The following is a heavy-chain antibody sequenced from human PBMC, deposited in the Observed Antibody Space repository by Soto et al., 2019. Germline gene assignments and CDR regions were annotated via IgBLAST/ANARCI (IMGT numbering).Heavy chain of an antibody. CDR3: ARGGVY. D-gene: IGHD2-8*01. CDR1: GFNFSNYD. J-gene: IGHJ4*02. CDR2: ISGTGFTT. V-gene: IGHV3-48*03. Sequence: GGSLRLSCAASGFNFSNYDMNWIRQAPGGGLEWIAFISGTGFTTYYADSVWPRFTISRDNSQGALFLQMDSLTVDDSGIYFCARGGVYWGQGVPVTVSS.